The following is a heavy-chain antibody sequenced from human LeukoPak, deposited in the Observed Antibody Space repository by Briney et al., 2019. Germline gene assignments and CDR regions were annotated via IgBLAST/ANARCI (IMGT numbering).Heavy chain of an antibody. J-gene: IGHJ4*02. V-gene: IGHV3-23*01. Sequence: GGSLRLSCAASGFTFSSYAMSWVRQAPGKGLEWVSAISGSGGSTYYADSVKGRFTISRDNSKNTLYLQMNSLKTEDTAVYYCTTEGLRYSYFDYWGQGTLVTVSS. CDR2: ISGSGGST. CDR1: GFTFSSYA. D-gene: IGHD3-9*01. CDR3: TTEGLRYSYFDY.